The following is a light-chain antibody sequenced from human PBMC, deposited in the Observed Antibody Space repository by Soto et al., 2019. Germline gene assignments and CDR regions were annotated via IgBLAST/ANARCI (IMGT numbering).Light chain of an antibody. Sequence: EIVMTQSPATLSVSPGERATLSCRAGQGVTTNFAWYQQKSGQSPRLLIYDVSIRATGVPARFSATGSETDFTLTISGLQSEDSAVYHCQQYNNSPWTFGQGTKVDIK. CDR3: QQYNNSPWT. CDR1: QGVTTN. CDR2: DVS. V-gene: IGKV3-15*01. J-gene: IGKJ1*01.